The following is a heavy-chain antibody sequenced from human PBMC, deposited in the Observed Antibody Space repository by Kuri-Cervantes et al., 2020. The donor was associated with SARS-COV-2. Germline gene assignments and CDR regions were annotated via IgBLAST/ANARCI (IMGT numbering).Heavy chain of an antibody. J-gene: IGHJ4*02. CDR2: IYYSGST. V-gene: IGHV4-61*05. CDR3: ARQVPLQQLALDY. CDR1: GGSISSSSYY. Sequence: SETLSLTCTVSGGSISSSSYYWSWIRQPPGKGLGWIGYIYYSGSTNYNPSLKSRVTISVDTSKNQFSLKLSSVTAADTAVYYCARQVPLQQLALDYWGQGTLVTVSS. D-gene: IGHD6-13*01.